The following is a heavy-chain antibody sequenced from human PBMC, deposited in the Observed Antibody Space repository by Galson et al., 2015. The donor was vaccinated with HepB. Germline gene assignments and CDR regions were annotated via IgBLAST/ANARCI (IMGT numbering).Heavy chain of an antibody. CDR1: GFTFSSYG. V-gene: IGHV3-30*18. Sequence: SLRLSCAASGFTFSSYGMHWVRQAPGKGLEWVAIISYDGGNKDYADYVKGRFTISRDNSKNTLYLQMNSLRPEDTAVYYCAKDAERYSSGWGLFDLWGQGILVTVSS. J-gene: IGHJ4*02. CDR3: AKDAERYSSGWGLFDL. D-gene: IGHD6-19*01. CDR2: ISYDGGNK.